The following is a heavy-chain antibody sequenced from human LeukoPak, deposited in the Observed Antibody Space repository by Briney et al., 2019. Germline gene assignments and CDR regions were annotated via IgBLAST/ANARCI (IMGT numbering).Heavy chain of an antibody. V-gene: IGHV3-23*01. J-gene: IGHJ6*03. CDR1: GFTFSSYD. D-gene: IGHD2-2*01. Sequence: PGGSLRLSCAASGFTFSSYDMSWVRQAPGKGLEWVSSITLSGGSTFYADSVMGRFTISRDNPQNTLYLQMNSLSAEDTAVYYCAKRGNPAVGHHYLDVWGKGTTVSVSS. CDR3: AKRGNPAVGHHYLDV. CDR2: ITLSGGST.